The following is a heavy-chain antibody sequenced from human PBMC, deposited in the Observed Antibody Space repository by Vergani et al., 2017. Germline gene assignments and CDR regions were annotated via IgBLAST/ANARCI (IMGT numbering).Heavy chain of an antibody. Sequence: QVQLVQSGAEVKKPGASVKVSCKASGYTFTSYYMHWVRQAPGQGLEWMGIINPSGGSTSYAQKFQGRVTMTRDTSTSTVYMELSSLRSEDTAVYYCARDYYGSSSGNNWFDPWGQGTLVTVSS. CDR2: INPSGGST. CDR3: ARDYYGSSSGNNWFDP. V-gene: IGHV1-46*01. J-gene: IGHJ5*02. CDR1: GYTFTSYY. D-gene: IGHD6-6*01.